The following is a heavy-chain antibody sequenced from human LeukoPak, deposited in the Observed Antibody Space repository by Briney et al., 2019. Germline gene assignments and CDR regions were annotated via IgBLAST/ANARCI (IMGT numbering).Heavy chain of an antibody. CDR2: IHYSGST. Sequence: PSETLSLTCTVSGGSISSNYWSWIRQPPGKGLEWIGYIHYSGSTNYNPSPKSRVTISLDTSKNQYSLNLSSVTAADTALYYCAGYDHSNYLAYWGQGTLVTVSS. CDR1: GGSISSNY. V-gene: IGHV4-59*12. J-gene: IGHJ4*02. D-gene: IGHD4-11*01. CDR3: AGYDHSNYLAY.